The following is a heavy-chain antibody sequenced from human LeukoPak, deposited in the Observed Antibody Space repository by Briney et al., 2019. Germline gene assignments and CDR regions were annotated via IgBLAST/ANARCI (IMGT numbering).Heavy chain of an antibody. V-gene: IGHV4-34*01. CDR3: ARGAYCSGYSCYYNWFDP. CDR2: INHSGST. Sequence: PSVTLSLTCAVYGGSFSGYYWSWIRQPPGKGLVWIGEINHSGSTNHNPSLKSRVTISVDTTKKQFSLKLSSVTAADTAAYYCARGAYCSGYSCYYNWFDPGRQGPLVTVSS. CDR1: GGSFSGYY. D-gene: IGHD2-15*01. J-gene: IGHJ5*02.